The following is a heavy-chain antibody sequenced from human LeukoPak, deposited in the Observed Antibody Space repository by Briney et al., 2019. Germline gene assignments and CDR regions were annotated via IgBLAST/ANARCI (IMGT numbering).Heavy chain of an antibody. V-gene: IGHV3-30*18. CDR1: GFTFSSYG. J-gene: IGHJ4*02. CDR2: ISYDGSNK. CDR3: AKGITIFDY. Sequence: GGSLRLSCAASGFTFSSYGMHWVRQAPGKGLEWVAVISYDGSNKYYADSVKGRFTISRDNSKNTLYLQMNSQRAEDTAVYYCAKGITIFDYWGQGTLVTVSS. D-gene: IGHD3-9*01.